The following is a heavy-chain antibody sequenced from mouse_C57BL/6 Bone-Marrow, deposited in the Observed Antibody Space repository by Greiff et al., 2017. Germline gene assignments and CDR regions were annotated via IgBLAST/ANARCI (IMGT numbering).Heavy chain of an antibody. CDR1: GFTFSSYG. CDR2: ISSGGSYT. D-gene: IGHD1-1*01. CDR3: AGSPLYYYGSSPYFDY. Sequence: EVMLVESGGDLVKPGGSLKLSCAASGFTFSSYGMSWVRQTPDKRLEWVATISSGGSYTYYPDSVKWRFTISRDNAKNTLYLQMSSLKSEDTAMYYWAGSPLYYYGSSPYFDYWGQGTTLTVSS. V-gene: IGHV5-6*01. J-gene: IGHJ2*01.